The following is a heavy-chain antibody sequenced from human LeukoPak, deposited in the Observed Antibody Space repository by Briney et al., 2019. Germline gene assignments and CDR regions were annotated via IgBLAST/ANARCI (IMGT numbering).Heavy chain of an antibody. CDR3: ARDSPLRYYSSTSCYRTLDY. CDR1: GGSISSGGYY. D-gene: IGHD2-2*01. CDR2: IYYSGST. Sequence: SQALSLTCTVSGGSISSGGYYWSWIRQHPGKGLEWIGYIYYSGSTYYNPSLKSRVTISVDTSKNQFSLKLSSVTAADTAVYYCARDSPLRYYSSTSCYRTLDYWGQGTLVTVSS. J-gene: IGHJ4*02. V-gene: IGHV4-31*03.